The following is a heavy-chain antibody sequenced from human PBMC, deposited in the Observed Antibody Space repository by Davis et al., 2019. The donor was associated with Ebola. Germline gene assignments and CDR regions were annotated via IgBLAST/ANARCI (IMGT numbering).Heavy chain of an antibody. D-gene: IGHD1-26*01. CDR1: GFTLSDQY. CDR3: ARSVKTREFDY. J-gene: IGHJ4*02. V-gene: IGHV3-72*01. Sequence: GESLKISCAASGFTLSDQYMDWVRQTPGLGLEWVGRPRNKANSYSTEYAASVKGRFTISRDDSKSSLYLQMNSLKTDDTALYYCARSVKTREFDYWGQGTLVTVSS. CDR2: PRNKANSYST.